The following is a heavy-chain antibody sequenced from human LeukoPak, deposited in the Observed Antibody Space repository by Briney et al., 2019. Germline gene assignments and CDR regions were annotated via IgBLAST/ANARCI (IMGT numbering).Heavy chain of an antibody. CDR1: GFTFNSYA. Sequence: AGGSLRLSCAASGFTFNSYAMSWVRQAPGKGLEWVSAISGSGGSTYYADSVKGRFTISRDNSKNTLYLQMNSLRAEDTAVYYCAKAIAAADAFDIWGQGTMVTVSS. D-gene: IGHD6-13*01. CDR3: AKAIAAADAFDI. CDR2: ISGSGGST. V-gene: IGHV3-23*01. J-gene: IGHJ3*02.